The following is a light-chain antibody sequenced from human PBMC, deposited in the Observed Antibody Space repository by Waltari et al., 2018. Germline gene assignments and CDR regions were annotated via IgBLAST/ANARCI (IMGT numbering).Light chain of an antibody. J-gene: IGKJ5*01. CDR1: QSVVYSSSNKNY. V-gene: IGKV4-1*01. CDR3: QQYYTIPIT. Sequence: DIVMTQSPDSLAVSLGERATINCKSSQSVVYSSSNKNYLTWYQQKPGQPPKLLIYWASTRESGVPDRFSGSGSGTDFTLTISSLQAEDVAVYYCQQYYTIPITFGQGTRLEIK. CDR2: WAS.